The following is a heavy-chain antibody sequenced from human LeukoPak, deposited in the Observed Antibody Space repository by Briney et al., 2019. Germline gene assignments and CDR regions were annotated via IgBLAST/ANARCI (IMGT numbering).Heavy chain of an antibody. CDR1: GFTFSSYA. CDR3: ARSLVVGATYPYH. D-gene: IGHD1-26*01. J-gene: IGHJ5*02. Sequence: PGGSLRLSCAASGFTFSSYAMHWVRQAPGKGLEWVAVISYDGSNKNYADSVKGRFTISGDNSKNTLYLQMNSLRAEDTAVYYCARSLVVGATYPYHWGQGTLVTVSS. CDR2: ISYDGSNK. V-gene: IGHV3-30*04.